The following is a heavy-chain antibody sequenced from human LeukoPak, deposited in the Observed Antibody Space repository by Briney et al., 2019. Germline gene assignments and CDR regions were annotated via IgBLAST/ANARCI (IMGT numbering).Heavy chain of an antibody. V-gene: IGHV4-34*01. CDR2: INHSGST. CDR1: GGSFSGYY. D-gene: IGHD1-14*01. J-gene: IGHJ6*02. CDR3: AREPIPRIYGMDV. Sequence: ETLSLTCAVYGGSFSGYYWSWIRQPPGKGLEWIGEINHSGSTNYNPSPKSRVTISVDTSKNQFSLKLSSVTAADTAVYYCAREPIPRIYGMDVWGQGTTVTVSS.